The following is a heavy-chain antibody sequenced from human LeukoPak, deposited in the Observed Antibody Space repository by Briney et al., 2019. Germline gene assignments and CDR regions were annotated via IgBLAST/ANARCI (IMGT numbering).Heavy chain of an antibody. Sequence: NASETLSLTCTVSGVSISSGDYYWSWIRQPPGKGLEWIGYIHYRGGSYYNPSLKSRVTMSVDTSKNQLSLKLSSVTAADTAVYYCARASGDYVYFDYWGQGTLVTVSS. V-gene: IGHV4-30-4*01. CDR3: ARASGDYVYFDY. CDR2: IHYRGGS. J-gene: IGHJ4*02. D-gene: IGHD4-17*01. CDR1: GVSISSGDYY.